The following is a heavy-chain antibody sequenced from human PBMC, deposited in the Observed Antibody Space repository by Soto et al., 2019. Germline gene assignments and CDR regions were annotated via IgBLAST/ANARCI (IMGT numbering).Heavy chain of an antibody. D-gene: IGHD3-10*01. J-gene: IGHJ4*02. CDR2: IRRKVSSATT. CDR3: AREQGGITGVRGDVDY. Sequence: PGGSLRLSCIASGFNFGDYSMSWFRQAPGKGLEWVNFIRRKVSSATTEDAASVRGRFIISRDDSKSAVYLQMNSLKIEDTAAYHCAREQGGITGVRGDVDYWGQGTLVTVSS. CDR1: GFNFGDYS. V-gene: IGHV3-49*03.